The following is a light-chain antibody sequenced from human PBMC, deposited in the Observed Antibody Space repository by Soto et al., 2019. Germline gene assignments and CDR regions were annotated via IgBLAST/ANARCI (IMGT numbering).Light chain of an antibody. J-gene: IGLJ3*02. CDR3: AAWDDSLTAAV. Sequence: QSVLTQPPSASGTPGQRVTISCSGSSSNIGRNPVNWYQPLPGTAPKLLIYSNNQRPSGVPDRFSGSKSGTSASLAISGLQTEDETDYYCAAWDDSLTAAVFGGGTKLTVL. CDR2: SNN. CDR1: SSNIGRNP. V-gene: IGLV1-44*01.